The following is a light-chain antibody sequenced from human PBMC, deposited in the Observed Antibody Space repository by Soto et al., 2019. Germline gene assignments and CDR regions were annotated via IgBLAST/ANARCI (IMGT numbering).Light chain of an antibody. CDR3: SSSSISTSYL. J-gene: IGLJ1*01. CDR1: SSDVGGYDY. CDR2: EVS. Sequence: QSVLTQPASVSGSPGQSITISCTGTSSDVGGYDYVSWYQLHPGKAPKLMVFEVSNRPSGVSYRFSGSKSGNTASLTISGLQAEDEADYFCSSSSISTSYLYGTGNKVTV. V-gene: IGLV2-14*01.